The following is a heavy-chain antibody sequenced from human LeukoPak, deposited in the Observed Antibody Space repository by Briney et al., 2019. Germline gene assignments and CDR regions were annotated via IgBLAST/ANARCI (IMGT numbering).Heavy chain of an antibody. Sequence: SETLSLTCTVSGGSSSSCYWSWIRQPAGKGLEWIGRIYTSGSTDYNPSLKSRVTISVDTSKNQFSLKLSSVTAADTAVYYCARESPMVRGVGRWFDPWGQGTLVTVSS. J-gene: IGHJ5*02. CDR3: ARESPMVRGVGRWFDP. V-gene: IGHV4-4*07. CDR1: GGSSSSCY. CDR2: IYTSGST. D-gene: IGHD3-10*01.